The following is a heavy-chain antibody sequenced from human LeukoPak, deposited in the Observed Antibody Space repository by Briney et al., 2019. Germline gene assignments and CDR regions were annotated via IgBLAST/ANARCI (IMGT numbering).Heavy chain of an antibody. Sequence: SETLSLTCTVSGGSISSYYWSWIRQPPGKGLEWIGYIYYSGSTNYNPSLKSRVTISVDTSKNQFSLKLSSVTAADTAVYYCARGGGYGSGWYGGYYYYGMDVWGQGTLVTVSS. CDR1: GGSISSYY. CDR3: ARGGGYGSGWYGGYYYYGMDV. V-gene: IGHV4-59*12. CDR2: IYYSGST. D-gene: IGHD6-19*01. J-gene: IGHJ6*02.